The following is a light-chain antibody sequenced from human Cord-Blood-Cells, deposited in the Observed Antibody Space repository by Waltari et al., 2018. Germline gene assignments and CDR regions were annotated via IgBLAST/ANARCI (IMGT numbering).Light chain of an antibody. Sequence: QSALTQPRSVSGSPGQSVTIACTGTSSAGGCSNSVSWYQQHPGKAPKLMIYDVSKRPSGVPDRFSGSKSGNTASLTISGLQAEDEADYYCCSYAGSYTYVFGTGTKVTVL. CDR2: DVS. V-gene: IGLV2-11*01. CDR3: CSYAGSYTYV. J-gene: IGLJ1*01. CDR1: SSAGGCSNS.